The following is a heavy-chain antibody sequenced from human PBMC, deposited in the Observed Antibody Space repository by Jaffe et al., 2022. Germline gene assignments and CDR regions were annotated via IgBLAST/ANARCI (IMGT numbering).Heavy chain of an antibody. V-gene: IGHV4-4*02. Sequence: QVQLQESGPGLVKPSGTLSLTCAVSGGSISSSNWWSWIRQPPGKGLEWIGEIYHSGSTNYNPSLKSRVTISVDKSKNQFSLKLSSVTAADTAVYYCARKTYYYDSSGYYYVSGNKPKRQYYFDYWGQGTLVTVSS. CDR3: ARKTYYYDSSGYYYVSGNKPKRQYYFDY. CDR1: GGSISSSNW. CDR2: IYHSGST. J-gene: IGHJ4*02. D-gene: IGHD3-22*01.